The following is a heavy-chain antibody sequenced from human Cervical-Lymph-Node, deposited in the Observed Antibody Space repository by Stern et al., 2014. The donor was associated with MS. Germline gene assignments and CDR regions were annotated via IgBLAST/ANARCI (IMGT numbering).Heavy chain of an antibody. J-gene: IGHJ4*02. CDR3: ARLTAIVGYYFDY. CDR1: GGSISSGGYY. Sequence: QVQLQESGPGLVKPSQTLSLTCTVSGGSISSGGYYWNWIRQHPGKGLEGIGYIYYSGSTYYNPSLKSRVTISVDTSKNQFSLKLSSVTAADTAVYYCARLTAIVGYYFDYWGQGTLVTVSS. CDR2: IYYSGST. D-gene: IGHD1-26*01. V-gene: IGHV4-31*03.